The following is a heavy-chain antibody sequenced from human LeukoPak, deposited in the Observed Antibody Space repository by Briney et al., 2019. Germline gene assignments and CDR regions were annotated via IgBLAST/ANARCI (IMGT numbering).Heavy chain of an antibody. CDR2: IIPILGIA. CDR3: AREVQRQQPLDY. Sequence: GASVKVSCKASGGTFSSYAISWVRQAPGQGLEWMGRIIPILGIANYAQKFQGRVTITADKSTSTAYMELSSLRSEDTAVYYCAREVQRQQPLDYWGQGTLATVSS. CDR1: GGTFSSYA. D-gene: IGHD6-13*01. J-gene: IGHJ4*02. V-gene: IGHV1-69*04.